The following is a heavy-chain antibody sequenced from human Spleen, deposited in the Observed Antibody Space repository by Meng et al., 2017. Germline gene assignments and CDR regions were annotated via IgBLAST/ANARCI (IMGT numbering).Heavy chain of an antibody. CDR2: ISSGSRYI. CDR1: GFTFSSKT. J-gene: IGHJ4*02. V-gene: IGHV3-21*01. CDR3: SSRRIYSTYGYRELEFDY. D-gene: IGHD5-18*01. Sequence: GGSLRLSCAASGFTFSSKTMNWVGQAPGKGLEWVSSISSGSRYIYYRDSVKGRFTISRDNAQNSLFLQMNSLRAEDAAVYYCSSRRIYSTYGYRELEFDYWGLGTLVTVSS.